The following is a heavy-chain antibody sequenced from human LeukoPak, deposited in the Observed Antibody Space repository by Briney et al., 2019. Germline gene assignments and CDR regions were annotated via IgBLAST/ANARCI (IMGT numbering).Heavy chain of an antibody. V-gene: IGHV1-69*05. CDR3: AVGKMIFGVVIEYYYYMDV. CDR1: GGTFSSYA. J-gene: IGHJ6*03. CDR2: IIPIFGTA. D-gene: IGHD3-3*01. Sequence: GASVKVSCTASGGTFSSYAISWVRQAPGQGLEWMGGIIPIFGTANYAQKFQGRVTITTDESTSTAYMELSSLRSEDTAVYYCAVGKMIFGVVIEYYYYMDVWGKGTTVTVSS.